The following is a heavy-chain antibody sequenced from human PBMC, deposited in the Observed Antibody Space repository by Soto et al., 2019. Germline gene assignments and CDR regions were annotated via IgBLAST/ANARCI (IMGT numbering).Heavy chain of an antibody. J-gene: IGHJ4*02. CDR2: ISYDGSNK. CDR3: AKLMIVVVNTDY. V-gene: IGHV3-30-3*01. D-gene: IGHD3-22*01. CDR1: GFTFSSYA. Sequence: GGSLRLSCAASGFTFSSYAMHWVRQAPGKGLEWVAVISYDGSNKYYAESVQGRFTISRDNSKNTLYLQMNSLRAEDTAVYYCAKLMIVVVNTDYWGQGTLVTVSS.